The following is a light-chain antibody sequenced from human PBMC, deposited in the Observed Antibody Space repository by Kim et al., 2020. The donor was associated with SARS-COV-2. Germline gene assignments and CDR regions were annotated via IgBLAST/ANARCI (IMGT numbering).Light chain of an antibody. Sequence: ASVGDRVIITWQASQNIGTYLNWYQQKPGTAPNILIYDASKLKTGVPSRFSGSGSGTDFTFTISSLQPEDIATYYCQHFYDFPRTFGQGTKVDIK. J-gene: IGKJ1*01. V-gene: IGKV1-33*01. CDR2: DAS. CDR3: QHFYDFPRT. CDR1: QNIGTY.